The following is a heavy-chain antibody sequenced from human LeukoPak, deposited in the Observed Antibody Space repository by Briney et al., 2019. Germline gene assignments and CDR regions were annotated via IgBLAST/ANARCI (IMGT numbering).Heavy chain of an antibody. J-gene: IGHJ4*02. V-gene: IGHV4-61*02. CDR1: GGSVTSGPNY. D-gene: IGHD4-17*01. Sequence: SETLSLTCSVSGGSVTSGPNYWNWLRRPAGKGLEWIARIQTSGRVSYNPSLKSRVTVYLHPPKNLVSLQLTSVTAADTAVYYCARDRGNGDYGDYFDSWGQGTQVTVSS. CDR2: IQTSGRV. CDR3: ARDRGNGDYGDYFDS.